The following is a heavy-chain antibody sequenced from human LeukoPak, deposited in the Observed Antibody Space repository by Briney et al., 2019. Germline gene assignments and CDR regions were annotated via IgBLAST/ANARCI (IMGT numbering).Heavy chain of an antibody. J-gene: IGHJ4*02. V-gene: IGHV5-51*01. Sequence: GEALQISCQSSGYIFINYWIGWGRQLPGKGEEWMGIINPCSSYTNYTPSFQRHVTISADKSISTAYLQWSTLKASDTAMYYCARHSARGYTFDYWGQGPLVTVSS. CDR2: INPCSSYT. CDR1: GYIFINYW. D-gene: IGHD5-18*01. CDR3: ARHSARGYTFDY.